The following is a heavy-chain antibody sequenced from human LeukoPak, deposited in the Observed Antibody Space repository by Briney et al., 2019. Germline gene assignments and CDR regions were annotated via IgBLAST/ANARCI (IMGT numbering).Heavy chain of an antibody. J-gene: IGHJ4*02. D-gene: IGHD1-1*01. CDR3: ARVKTRTGNALYY. CDR2: ISDSGGNT. V-gene: IGHV3-23*01. Sequence: GGSLRLSCATSGFTYSICGMSWVRQAPGKGLEWVSAISDSGGNTYYADSVKGRFTISRDNSKNTLYLQMNSLRAEDTAVYYCARVKTRTGNALYYWGQGTLVTVSS. CDR1: GFTYSICG.